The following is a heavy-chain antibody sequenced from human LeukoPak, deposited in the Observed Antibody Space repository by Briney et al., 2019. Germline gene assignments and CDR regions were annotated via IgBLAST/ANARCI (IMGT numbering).Heavy chain of an antibody. CDR2: IYTSGST. CDR3: ARSPLNANAPFTVVTQEWYFDL. Sequence: SETLSLTCTVSGGSISSYYWSWIRQPAGKGLEWIGRIYTSGSTNYNPSLKSRVTMSVDTSKNQFSLKLSSVTAADTAVYYCARSPLNANAPFTVVTQEWYFDLWGRGTLVTVSS. V-gene: IGHV4-4*07. D-gene: IGHD4-23*01. CDR1: GGSISSYY. J-gene: IGHJ2*01.